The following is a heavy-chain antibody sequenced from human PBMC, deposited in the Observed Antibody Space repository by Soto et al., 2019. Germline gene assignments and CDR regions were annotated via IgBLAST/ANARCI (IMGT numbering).Heavy chain of an antibody. J-gene: IGHJ5*02. D-gene: IGHD6-19*01. CDR3: ARAAYSSGWEEPFDP. CDR2: IYHSGST. Sequence: SETLSLTCAVSGGSISSSNWWSWVRQPPGKGLEWIGEIYHSGSTNYNPSLKSRVTISVDKSKNQFSLKLSSVTAADTAVYYCARAAYSSGWEEPFDPWGQGTLVTVSS. V-gene: IGHV4-4*02. CDR1: GGSISSSNW.